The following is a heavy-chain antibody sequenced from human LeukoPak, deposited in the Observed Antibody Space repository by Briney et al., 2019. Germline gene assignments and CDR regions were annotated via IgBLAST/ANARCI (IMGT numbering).Heavy chain of an antibody. Sequence: GGSLRLSCAASGFTFSSYAMSWVRQAPGKGLEWVSAISGSGGNTYYAGSVKGRFTISRDNSKNTHYLQMNSLRAEDTAIYYCAKDGALSGYGGGTDGLDVWGQGTTVTVSS. D-gene: IGHD5-12*01. CDR3: AKDGALSGYGGGTDGLDV. CDR1: GFTFSSYA. V-gene: IGHV3-23*01. CDR2: ISGSGGNT. J-gene: IGHJ6*02.